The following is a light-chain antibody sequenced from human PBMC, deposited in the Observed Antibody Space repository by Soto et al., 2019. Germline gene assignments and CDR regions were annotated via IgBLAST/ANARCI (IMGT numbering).Light chain of an antibody. Sequence: EIVLTQSPGTLSLSPGESATLSCRASQTVGRDYLAWYQQKPGQAPRLLIYGTSSRATGIPDRFSGSGSGTDLTLTIIRLEPEDFAVYYCQQYRTSTQTFGQGTKVEIK. CDR3: QQYRTSTQT. J-gene: IGKJ1*01. CDR1: QTVGRDY. V-gene: IGKV3-20*01. CDR2: GTS.